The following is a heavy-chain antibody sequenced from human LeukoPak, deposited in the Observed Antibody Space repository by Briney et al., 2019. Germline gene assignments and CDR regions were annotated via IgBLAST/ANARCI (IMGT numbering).Heavy chain of an antibody. V-gene: IGHV4-59*12. D-gene: IGHD1-26*01. CDR3: ARSGSYKGPFDY. CDR1: GGSISSYY. Sequence: PSETLSLTCTVSGGSISSYYWSWIRQPPGKGLEWIGYIYYSGSTNYNPSLKSRVTISVDTSKNQFSLKLSSVTAADTAVYYCARSGSYKGPFDYWGQGTLVTVSS. J-gene: IGHJ4*02. CDR2: IYYSGST.